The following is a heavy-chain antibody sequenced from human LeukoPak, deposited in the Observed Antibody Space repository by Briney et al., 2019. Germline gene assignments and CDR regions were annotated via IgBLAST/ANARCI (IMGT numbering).Heavy chain of an antibody. V-gene: IGHV3-66*02. Sequence: GGSLTLSCAASGFTVSNHYMSWVRQAPGKGLEWVSITYSDGSTYYRDSVKGRFTITRDNSKNTLNLQMNSLRGDDTAVYYCARGSSWPMFDIWGQGTMVTVSS. CDR1: GFTVSNHY. CDR3: ARGSSWPMFDI. J-gene: IGHJ3*02. D-gene: IGHD6-13*01. CDR2: TYSDGST.